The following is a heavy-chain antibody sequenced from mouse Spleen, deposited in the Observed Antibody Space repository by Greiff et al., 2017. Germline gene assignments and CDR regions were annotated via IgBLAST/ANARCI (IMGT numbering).Heavy chain of an antibody. V-gene: IGHV1-61*01. CDR3: ARSVYYYGSSYEGY. CDR2: IHPSDSET. CDR1: GYTFTSYW. D-gene: IGHD1-1*01. Sequence: QVQLKQPGAELVRPGSSVKLSCKASGYTFTSYWMDWVKQRPGQGLEWIGNIHPSDSETHYNQKFKDKATLTVDKSSSTAYMQLSSLTSEDSAVYYCARSVYYYGSSYEGYWGQGTTLTVSS. J-gene: IGHJ2*01.